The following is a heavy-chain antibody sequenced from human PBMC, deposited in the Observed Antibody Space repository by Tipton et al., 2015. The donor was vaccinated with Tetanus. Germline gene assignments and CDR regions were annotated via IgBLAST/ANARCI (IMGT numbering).Heavy chain of an antibody. CDR1: GFTFSSYA. CDR2: ISGSGGGT. D-gene: IGHD2-2*01. Sequence: SLRLSCAASGFTFSSYAMSWVRQVPGKGLEWVSTISGSGGGTYYADSVKGRFTISRDNSKNTLSLQMISLRAEDTAIYYCARGRERCRGTNCHRATDYWGQGTLVTVSS. J-gene: IGHJ4*02. V-gene: IGHV3-23*01. CDR3: ARGRERCRGTNCHRATDY.